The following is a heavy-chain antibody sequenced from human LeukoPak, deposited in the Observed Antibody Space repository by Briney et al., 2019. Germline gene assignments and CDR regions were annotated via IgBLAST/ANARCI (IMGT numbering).Heavy chain of an antibody. J-gene: IGHJ6*03. CDR3: ARAPRIWFGESTYCYYMDV. V-gene: IGHV1-8*01. CDR2: MNPNSGNT. D-gene: IGHD3-10*01. CDR1: GYTFTSYD. Sequence: ASVKVSCKASGYTFTSYDINWVRQATGQGLEWMGWMNPNSGNTGYAQKFQGRVTMTRNTSISTAYMELSSLRSEDTAVYYCARAPRIWFGESTYCYYMDVWGKGTTVTVSS.